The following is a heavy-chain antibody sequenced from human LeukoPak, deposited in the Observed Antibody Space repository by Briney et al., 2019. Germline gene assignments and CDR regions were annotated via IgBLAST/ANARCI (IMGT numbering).Heavy chain of an antibody. CDR2: ISGSGGST. J-gene: IGHJ4*02. V-gene: IGHV3-23*01. D-gene: IGHD3-22*01. CDR1: GFTFSSYA. CDR3: AKGHDYYDSRRAIDY. Sequence: GGSLRLSCAGSGFTFSSYAMSWVRQAPGKGLEWVSVISGSGGSTYYADSVKGRFTISRDNSKNTLYLQMNSLRAEDTAVYYCAKGHDYYDSRRAIDYWGQGTLVTVSS.